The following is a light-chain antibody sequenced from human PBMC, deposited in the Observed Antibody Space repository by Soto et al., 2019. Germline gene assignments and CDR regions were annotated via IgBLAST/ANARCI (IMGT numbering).Light chain of an antibody. V-gene: IGKV3-20*01. Sequence: EIVLTQSPGTLALSPGERATLSCRASQSVNSRLAWYQHKPGQAPRLLISGASNRASGIPARFSAWESGTDFTLTISRVDPADFAFYYCQQYFTSPITFGQGTRLEIK. CDR3: QQYFTSPIT. CDR1: QSVNSR. J-gene: IGKJ5*01. CDR2: GAS.